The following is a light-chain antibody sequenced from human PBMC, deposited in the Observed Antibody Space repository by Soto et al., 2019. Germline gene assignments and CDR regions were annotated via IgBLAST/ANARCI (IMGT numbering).Light chain of an antibody. CDR3: LQHKTFPWT. CDR1: QDIGND. Sequence: DIQVTQSPSSLSASVGDRVTITCRASQDIGNDLGWYQQEPGKAPRRLIYSASNVQSGVPSGFSGSRSGTEFTLTISSLQPEDFVTYHCLQHKTFPWTFGQGTKVEMK. V-gene: IGKV1-17*01. CDR2: SAS. J-gene: IGKJ1*01.